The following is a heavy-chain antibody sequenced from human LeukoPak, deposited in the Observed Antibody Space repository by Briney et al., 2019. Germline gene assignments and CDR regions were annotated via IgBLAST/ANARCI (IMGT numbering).Heavy chain of an antibody. CDR2: IIPIFGTA. CDR1: GGTFSSYA. Sequence: SVKVSCKASGGTFSSYAISWVRQAPGQGLEWMGGIIPIFGTANYAQKFQGRVTITADESTSTAYMELSSLRSEDTAVYYCARGHGHLYYDSSGLPLWGQGTLVTVSS. D-gene: IGHD3-22*01. CDR3: ARGHGHLYYDSSGLPL. J-gene: IGHJ4*02. V-gene: IGHV1-69*01.